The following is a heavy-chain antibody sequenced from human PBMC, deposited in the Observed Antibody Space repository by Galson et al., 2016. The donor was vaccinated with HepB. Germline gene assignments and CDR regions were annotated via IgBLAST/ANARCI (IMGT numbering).Heavy chain of an antibody. V-gene: IGHV3-48*02. J-gene: IGHJ4*02. Sequence: SLRLSCAASGFTFTYYSMNWVRQAPGKGLEWIAYISTVSSTIHYADSVRGRFTISRDNDKNLLYLQMNSLRDEDTAVYYCAREGTSFDYWGQGTLVSVSS. CDR3: AREGTSFDY. CDR1: GFTFTYYS. D-gene: IGHD1-1*01. CDR2: ISTVSSTI.